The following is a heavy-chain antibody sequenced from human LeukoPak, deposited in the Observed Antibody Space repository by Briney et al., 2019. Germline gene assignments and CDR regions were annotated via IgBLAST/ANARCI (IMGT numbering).Heavy chain of an antibody. CDR2: IYHSGST. CDR3: ARVVSSGYYRDY. J-gene: IGHJ4*02. CDR1: GGSISSYY. Sequence: PSETLSLTCTVSGGSISSYYWSWIRQPPGKGLEWIGEIYHSGSTNYNPSLKSRVTISVDKSKNQFSLKLSSVTAADTAVYYCARVVSSGYYRDYWGQGTLVTVSS. D-gene: IGHD3-22*01. V-gene: IGHV4-59*12.